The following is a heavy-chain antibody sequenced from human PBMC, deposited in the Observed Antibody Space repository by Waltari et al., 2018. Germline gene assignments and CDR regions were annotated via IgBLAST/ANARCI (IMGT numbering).Heavy chain of an antibody. J-gene: IGHJ4*02. V-gene: IGHV3-53*01. CDR2: IYSGGST. CDR3: AKVDNVGLNNY. Sequence: VQLVESGGYLIQPGGSLRLSCSASGFTVGTNFMGWVRKAPGKGLEWVSVIYSGGSTNYIDSVRGRFTISRDSSKNTLYLQMNSLRAEDTAVYYCAKVDNVGLNNYWGQGTLVTVSS. D-gene: IGHD1-1*01. CDR1: GFTVGTNF.